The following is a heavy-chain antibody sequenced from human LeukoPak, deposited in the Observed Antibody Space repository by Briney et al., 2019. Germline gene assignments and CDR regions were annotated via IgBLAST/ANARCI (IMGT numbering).Heavy chain of an antibody. J-gene: IGHJ4*02. V-gene: IGHV4-30-2*01. CDR1: GGSISSGGYS. CDR3: ARGPLPDFWSGYYIKPFFDY. D-gene: IGHD3-3*01. CDR2: IYHSGST. Sequence: PSQTLSLTCAVSGGSISSGGYSWSWIRQPPGKGLEWIGYIYHSGSTYYNPSLKSRVTISVDRSKNQFSLKLSSVTAADTAVYYCARGPLPDFWSGYYIKPFFDYWGQGTLVTVSS.